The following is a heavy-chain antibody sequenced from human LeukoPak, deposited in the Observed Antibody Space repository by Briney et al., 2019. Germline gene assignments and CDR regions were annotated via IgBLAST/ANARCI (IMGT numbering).Heavy chain of an antibody. CDR3: ARDEGSGYFDY. V-gene: IGHV3-74*01. Sequence: GGSLRLSCAASGFTFSTYAMQWVRHAPGKGLVWVSRINSDGSSTSYADSVKGRFTISRDNAKNTLYLQMNRLRAEDTAVYYCARDEGSGYFDYWGQGTLVTVSS. J-gene: IGHJ4*02. D-gene: IGHD3-22*01. CDR1: GFTFSTYA. CDR2: INSDGSST.